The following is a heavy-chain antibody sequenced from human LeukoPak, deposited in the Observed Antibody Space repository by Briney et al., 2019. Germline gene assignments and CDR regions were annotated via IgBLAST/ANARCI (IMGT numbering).Heavy chain of an antibody. D-gene: IGHD5-12*01. V-gene: IGHV3-23*01. CDR3: AKGPQYSYDYYFDY. CDR2: ISGSGDST. Sequence: GGSLRLSCAASGFTFSYYAMSWVRQAPGKGLEWVSAISGSGDSTYYADSVKGRFTISRDNSKNTLSLQMNSLRAGNTAVYYCAKGPQYSYDYYFDYWGQGTLVTVSS. CDR1: GFTFSYYA. J-gene: IGHJ4*02.